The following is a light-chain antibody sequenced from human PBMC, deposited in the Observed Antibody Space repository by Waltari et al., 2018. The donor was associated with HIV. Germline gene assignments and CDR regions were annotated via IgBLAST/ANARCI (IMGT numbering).Light chain of an antibody. CDR3: GTWDSSLGAGV. J-gene: IGLJ3*02. V-gene: IGLV1-51*01. CDR2: DNK. Sequence: QSVLTQPPSVSAAPGQKVTISCSGSSSNFGNSFVSWYQHLPGAAPKLLIYDNKKRPSGISARFSGSKSGTSATLAITGLQTGDEADYYCGTWDSSLGAGVFGGGTRLTVL. CDR1: SSNFGNSF.